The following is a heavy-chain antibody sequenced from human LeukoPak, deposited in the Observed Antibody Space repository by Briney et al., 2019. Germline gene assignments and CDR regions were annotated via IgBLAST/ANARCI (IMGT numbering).Heavy chain of an antibody. D-gene: IGHD2-2*01. Sequence: GESLKISCKGSGYSFTSYWIGWVRQMPGKGLEWMGIIYPGDSDTRYSPSFQGQVTISADKSISTAYLQWSSLKASDTAMYHCARLPGPDIVVVPAAIGWFDPWGQGALVTVSS. V-gene: IGHV5-51*01. J-gene: IGHJ5*02. CDR3: ARLPGPDIVVVPAAIGWFDP. CDR2: IYPGDSDT. CDR1: GYSFTSYW.